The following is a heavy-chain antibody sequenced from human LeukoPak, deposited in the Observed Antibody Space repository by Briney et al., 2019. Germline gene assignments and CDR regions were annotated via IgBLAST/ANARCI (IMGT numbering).Heavy chain of an antibody. CDR1: GFTFSKYG. CDR3: ARDKTLQH. V-gene: IGHV3-30*03. J-gene: IGHJ1*01. CDR2: ISYDGSNK. Sequence: PGGSLRLSCAASGFTFSKYGMHWVRQAPGKGLEWVAIISYDGSNKYYTDSVKGRFTISRDNTKNTLFLQMNSLRAEDTAVYYCARDKTLQHWGQGTLVTVSS.